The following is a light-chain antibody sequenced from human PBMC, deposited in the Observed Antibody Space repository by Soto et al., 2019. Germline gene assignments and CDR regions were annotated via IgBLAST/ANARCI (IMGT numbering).Light chain of an antibody. CDR1: QSVSSSY. Sequence: EIVLTQSPGTLSLSPGARAPLSCRASQSVSSSYLAWYQQKPGQAPRLLIYGASNRATGIPARFSGSGSGTDFTLTISSLEPEDFAVYYCQQRSNWPITFGQGTRLEIK. CDR2: GAS. J-gene: IGKJ5*01. V-gene: IGKV3D-20*02. CDR3: QQRSNWPIT.